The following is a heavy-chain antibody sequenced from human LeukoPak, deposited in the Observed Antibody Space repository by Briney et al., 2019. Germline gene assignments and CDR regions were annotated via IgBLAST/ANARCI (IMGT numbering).Heavy chain of an antibody. Sequence: SETLSLTCAVYGGSFSGYYWSWIRQPPGKGLEWIGEIDYSGGTNYHPSLKSRVTISLDRSKNHFSLNLTSVTAADTAVYYCAVKRDQLLYIDYWGQGTLVTVSS. CDR3: AVKRDQLLYIDY. V-gene: IGHV4-34*01. J-gene: IGHJ4*02. CDR1: GGSFSGYY. CDR2: IDYSGGT. D-gene: IGHD2-2*02.